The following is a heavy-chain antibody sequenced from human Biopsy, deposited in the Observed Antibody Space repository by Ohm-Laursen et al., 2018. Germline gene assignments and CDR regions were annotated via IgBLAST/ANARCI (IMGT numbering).Heavy chain of an antibody. Sequence: SDTLSLTCTVSGGPIDSYYWSWIRQPPGKALEWIGNIYFTGRTSYNPSLKSRVTMSVNTSKKQFSLRLSSVTAADTAVYYCASAGYNPDWNFDLWGRGTRVTVSS. J-gene: IGHJ2*01. CDR2: IYFTGRT. V-gene: IGHV4-59*07. CDR3: ASAGYNPDWNFDL. CDR1: GGPIDSYY. D-gene: IGHD5-24*01.